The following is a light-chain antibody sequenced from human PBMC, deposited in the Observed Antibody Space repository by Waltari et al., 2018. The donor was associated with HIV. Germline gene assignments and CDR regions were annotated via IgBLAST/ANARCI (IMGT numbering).Light chain of an antibody. J-gene: IGLJ2*01. CDR3: SSYAGGNNLV. CDR2: EVT. V-gene: IGLV2-8*01. CDR1: SSDVGGYNF. Sequence: QSALTQPASVSGSPGQSVTISCTGTSSDVGGYNFVSWYQQHPGKAPKLMIFEVTKRPSGVPARFSGSKTGNTASLTVSGLQADDEGDYYCSSYAGGNNLVFGGGTKLTVL.